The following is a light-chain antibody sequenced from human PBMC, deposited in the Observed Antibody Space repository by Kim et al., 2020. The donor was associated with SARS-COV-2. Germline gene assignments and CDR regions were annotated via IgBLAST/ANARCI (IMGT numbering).Light chain of an antibody. J-gene: IGLJ1*01. CDR2: QDS. CDR3: QAWDSSTAV. CDR1: KLGDKY. Sequence: SVSPGPTASITCSGDKLGDKYACWYQQKPGQSPVVVIYQDSKRPSGIPERFSGSNSGNTATLTISGTQAMDEADYYCQAWDSSTAVFGTGTKVTVL. V-gene: IGLV3-1*01.